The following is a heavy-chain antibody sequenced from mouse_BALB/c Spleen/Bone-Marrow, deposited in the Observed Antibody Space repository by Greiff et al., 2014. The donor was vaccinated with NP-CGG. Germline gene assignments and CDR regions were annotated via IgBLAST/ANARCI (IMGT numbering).Heavy chain of an antibody. CDR1: GYTFTSYW. V-gene: IGHV1S132*01. D-gene: IGHD1-1*01. CDR3: AREGSRLRGYFDV. J-gene: IGHJ1*01. CDR2: IFPGTGTT. Sequence: VQLQQSGAELVKPGASVKLSCKTSGYTFTSYWIQWVKQRPGQGLGWIGEIFPGTGTTYYNEKFKGKATLIIDTSSSTAYMQLSSLTSEDSAAYFCAREGSRLRGYFDVWGAGTTVTVSS.